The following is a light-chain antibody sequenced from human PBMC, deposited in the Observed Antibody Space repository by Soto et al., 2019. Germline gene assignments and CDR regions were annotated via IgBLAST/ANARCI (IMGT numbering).Light chain of an antibody. V-gene: IGKV3-15*01. CDR1: QSVSSN. J-gene: IGKJ1*01. CDR2: GAS. Sequence: EVVMTQSPATLSVSPGERATLSCRASQSVSSNLAWYQQKPGQAPRLLIYGASTKATSIPARFSGSGSGTEFTLTISSLHSEDFAVYYCQQYNNWPPWTFGHGTKVEIK. CDR3: QQYNNWPPWT.